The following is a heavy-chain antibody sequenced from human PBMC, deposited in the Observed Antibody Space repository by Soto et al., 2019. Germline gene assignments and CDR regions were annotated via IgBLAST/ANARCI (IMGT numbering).Heavy chain of an antibody. CDR1: GFTFSSYS. V-gene: IGHV3-21*01. Sequence: EVQLVESGGGLVKPGGSLRLSCAASGFTFSSYSMNWVRQAPGKGLEWVSSISSSSSYIYYADSVKGRFTISRDNAKNSLYLQMNSLRAEDTAVYYCARLPPYGVSTGEDYWGQGTLVTVSS. CDR3: ARLPPYGVSTGEDY. CDR2: ISSSSSYI. J-gene: IGHJ4*02. D-gene: IGHD3-10*01.